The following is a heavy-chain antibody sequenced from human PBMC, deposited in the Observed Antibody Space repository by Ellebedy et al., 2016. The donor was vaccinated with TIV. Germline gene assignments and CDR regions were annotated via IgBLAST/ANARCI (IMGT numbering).Heavy chain of an antibody. CDR3: ARWDWNYVNYMDV. D-gene: IGHD1-7*01. CDR2: IYYSGST. CDR1: GGSISSSSYY. Sequence: SETLSLXXTVSGGSISSSSYYWGWIRQPPGKGLEWIGSIYYSGSTYYNPSLKSRVTISVDTSKNQFSLKLSSVTAADTAVYYCARWDWNYVNYMDVWGKGTTVTVSS. V-gene: IGHV4-39*07. J-gene: IGHJ6*03.